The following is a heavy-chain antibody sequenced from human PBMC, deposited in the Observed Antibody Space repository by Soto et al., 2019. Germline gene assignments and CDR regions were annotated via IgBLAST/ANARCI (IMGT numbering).Heavy chain of an antibody. J-gene: IGHJ5*02. V-gene: IGHV3-74*01. Sequence: PGGSLRLSCAASGFTISSYWMHWVRQAPGKGLVWVSRIKSDGSVTNYADSVKGRFTISRDNAKNTVYLQMNNLRAEDTAMYYCARETDPGRTWLDPCGQGTMVTVYS. CDR1: GFTISSYW. CDR2: IKSDGSVT. CDR3: ARETDPGRTWLDP.